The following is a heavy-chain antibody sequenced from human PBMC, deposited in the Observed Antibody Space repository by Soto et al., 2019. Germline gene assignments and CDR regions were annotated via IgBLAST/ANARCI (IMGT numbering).Heavy chain of an antibody. V-gene: IGHV1-69*13. CDR3: ARASIQLWVRVNYYYYGMDF. D-gene: IGHD5-18*01. J-gene: IGHJ6*02. Sequence: SVKVSCKASGGTFSSYAISWVRQAPGQGLEWMGGIIPIFGTANYAQKFQGRVTITADESTSTAYMELSSLRSEDTAVYYCARASIQLWVRVNYYYYGMDFWGQGTTVTVSS. CDR1: GGTFSSYA. CDR2: IIPIFGTA.